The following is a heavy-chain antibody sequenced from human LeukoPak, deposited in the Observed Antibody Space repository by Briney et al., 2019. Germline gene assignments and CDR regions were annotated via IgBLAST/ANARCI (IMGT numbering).Heavy chain of an antibody. D-gene: IGHD6-13*01. Sequence: LRLSXAASGFTFSSYAMSWVRQAPGKGLEWVSDISGGGATTFYADSVKGRFTISRDNSKNTLYLQLSSLRAEDTAVYYCAKSTGYSTTGRDFDSWGRGXLXX. CDR1: GFTFSSYA. CDR3: AKSTGYSTTGRDFDS. V-gene: IGHV3-23*01. CDR2: ISGGGATT. J-gene: IGHJ4*02.